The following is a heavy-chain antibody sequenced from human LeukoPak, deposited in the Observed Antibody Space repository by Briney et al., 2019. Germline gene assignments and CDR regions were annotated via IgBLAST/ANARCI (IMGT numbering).Heavy chain of an antibody. CDR3: AGAVVRGVISDY. V-gene: IGHV4-34*01. Sequence: SETLSLTCAAYGGSFSGYYWSWIRQPPGKGLEWIGEINHSGSTNYNPSLKSRVTISVDTSKNQFSLKLRSVTAADTAVYYCAGAVVRGVISDYWGQGTLVTASS. CDR1: GGSFSGYY. CDR2: INHSGST. D-gene: IGHD3-10*01. J-gene: IGHJ4*02.